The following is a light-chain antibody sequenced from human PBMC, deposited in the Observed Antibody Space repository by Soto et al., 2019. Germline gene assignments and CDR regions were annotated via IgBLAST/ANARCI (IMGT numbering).Light chain of an antibody. Sequence: EIVLTQSPGTLAFSLGQTGTLSCRASQTISGNYLAWYQQKPGQAPRLLIYGASNRATGIPERFSGSGSGTDFTLTISRLEPQDSAMYYCQQYVISVTFGQGTRLEIK. J-gene: IGKJ5*01. CDR2: GAS. CDR1: QTISGNY. CDR3: QQYVISVT. V-gene: IGKV3-20*01.